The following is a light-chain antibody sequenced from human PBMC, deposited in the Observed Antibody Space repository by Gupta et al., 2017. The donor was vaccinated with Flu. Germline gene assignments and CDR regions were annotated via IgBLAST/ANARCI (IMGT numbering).Light chain of an antibody. CDR2: DAS. J-gene: IGKJ1*01. CDR3: QQYGSSPWT. Sequence: EIVLTQFPGTLSLSPGERVTLSCRASQSVSRSYLAWYQQKPGQAPRLLIYDASYRATGIPDRFSGSGSGTDFTLTISRLEPEDFAVYYCQQYGSSPWTFGQGTKVEIK. CDR1: QSVSRSY. V-gene: IGKV3-20*01.